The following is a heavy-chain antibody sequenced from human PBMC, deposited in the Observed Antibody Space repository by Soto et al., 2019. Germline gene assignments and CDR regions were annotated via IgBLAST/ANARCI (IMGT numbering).Heavy chain of an antibody. V-gene: IGHV5-51*01. CDR3: ARQRAWNNAFDF. Sequence: GESLKSSCKGSGYSFTSYWISWVRQMPGKGLEWMGVIYPQDSDTRYSPSFQGQVTFSVDRSLSTAYLQWNSLKASDTATYYCARQRAWNNAFDFWGQGTLVTVSS. D-gene: IGHD1-1*01. CDR1: GYSFTSYW. J-gene: IGHJ4*02. CDR2: IYPQDSDT.